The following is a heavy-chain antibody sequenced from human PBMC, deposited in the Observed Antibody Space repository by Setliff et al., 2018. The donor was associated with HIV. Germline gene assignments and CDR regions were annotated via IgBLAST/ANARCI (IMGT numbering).Heavy chain of an antibody. V-gene: IGHV4-39*01. D-gene: IGHD2-8*01. J-gene: IGHJ4*02. CDR1: GGSINTYY. CDR2: IYHRGST. Sequence: SETLSLTCTVSGGSINTYYWSWIRQPPGKGLEWIGSIYHRGSTHHNPSLKSRVTFSVDTSKNQFSLKLSSVTAADTAVYYCARSFGNGNSRLGNWGQGTLVTVSS. CDR3: ARSFGNGNSRLGN.